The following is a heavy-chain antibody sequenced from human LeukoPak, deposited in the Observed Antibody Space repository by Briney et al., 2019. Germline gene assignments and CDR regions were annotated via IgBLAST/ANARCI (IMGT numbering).Heavy chain of an antibody. CDR3: ARQFCGYSYGIDY. V-gene: IGHV4-39*01. J-gene: IGHJ4*02. CDR1: GGSISSSGYY. CDR2: IYYSGST. Sequence: PSETLSLTCTVSGGSISSSGYYWGWIRQPPGKGLEWIGSIYYSGSTYYNPSLKSRVTISVDTSKNQFSLKLSSVTAADTAVYYCARQFCGYSYGIDYWGQGTLVTVSS. D-gene: IGHD5-18*01.